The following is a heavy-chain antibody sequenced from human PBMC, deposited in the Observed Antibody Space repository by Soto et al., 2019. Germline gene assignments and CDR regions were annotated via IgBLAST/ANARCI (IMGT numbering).Heavy chain of an antibody. CDR3: TRDRSGSMLF. CDR2: MNQDGSER. V-gene: IGHV3-7*01. J-gene: IGHJ4*02. Sequence: EVQLVESGGGLVQPGGSLRLSCTAPGFTFSNYWMSWVRQAPGEGLEWVANMNQDGSERYYVDSVKGRFTISRDNAKNSLYLQVSSLRAEDTAIYYCTRDRSGSMLFWGQGTLVTVSS. D-gene: IGHD3-10*02. CDR1: GFTFSNYW.